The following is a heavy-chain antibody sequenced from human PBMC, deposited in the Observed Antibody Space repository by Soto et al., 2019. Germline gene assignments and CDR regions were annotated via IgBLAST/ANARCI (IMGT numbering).Heavy chain of an antibody. D-gene: IGHD6-19*01. J-gene: IGHJ4*02. CDR3: ARDAYISGYYQFDY. Sequence: GGSLRLSCAASGFTFSSCSMGWVRPAPGKGLEWVSDIIDSGSTTHYADSVKGRFTISRDNAKNTLSLQMNSLRAEDTAVYYCARDAYISGYYQFDYWGQGTLVTVSS. V-gene: IGHV3-23*01. CDR2: IIDSGSTT. CDR1: GFTFSSCS.